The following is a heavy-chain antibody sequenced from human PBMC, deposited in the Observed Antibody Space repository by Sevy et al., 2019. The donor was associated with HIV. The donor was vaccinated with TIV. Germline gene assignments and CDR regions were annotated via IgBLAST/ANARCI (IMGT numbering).Heavy chain of an antibody. V-gene: IGHV3-48*01. Sequence: GGSLRLSCAGSGFTFSDFPMNWVRQAPGKGLEWISNIRSDGTPYYADSVKGRFTISRDNANDSLYLQMGSLRAEDTAVYYCVRDLFAAFDYWGQGTLVTVSS. J-gene: IGHJ4*02. D-gene: IGHD2-15*01. CDR3: VRDLFAAFDY. CDR1: GFTFSDFP. CDR2: IRSDGTP.